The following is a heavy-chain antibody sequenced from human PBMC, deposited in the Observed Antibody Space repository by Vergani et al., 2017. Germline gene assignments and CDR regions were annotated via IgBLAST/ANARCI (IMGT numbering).Heavy chain of an antibody. CDR2: IHYSENT. J-gene: IGHJ5*02. CDR3: ASDTHSGQRADR. Sequence: QVQLQESGPGLVKSSETLSLTCSVSFDSIRNLYCNWIRQPPGKGREWIGSIHYSENTNYNPSLKTRVTISVDTSKNQFSLTLTSVTAADTAVYYCASDTHSGQRADRWGQGTPVTVSS. V-gene: IGHV4-59*11. D-gene: IGHD6-19*01. CDR1: FDSIRNLY.